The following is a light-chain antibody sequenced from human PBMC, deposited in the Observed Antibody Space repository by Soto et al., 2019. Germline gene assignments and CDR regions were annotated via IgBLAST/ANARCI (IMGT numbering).Light chain of an antibody. CDR2: DVT. CDR3: TSFTSGSTPYV. J-gene: IGLJ1*01. V-gene: IGLV2-14*03. Sequence: SSSLCWCSGRLITISCAVTSGEVGGYNYVSWYQQLPGKAPQLVIYDVTHRPSGVSDRFSGSRSGNTASLTISGLQAEDEADYYCTSFTSGSTPYVLGTGTKVTVL. CDR1: SGEVGGYNY.